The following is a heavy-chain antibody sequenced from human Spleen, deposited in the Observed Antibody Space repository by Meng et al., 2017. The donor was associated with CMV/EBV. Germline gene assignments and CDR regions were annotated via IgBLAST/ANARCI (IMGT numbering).Heavy chain of an antibody. D-gene: IGHD2-2*01. CDR3: ARGDCSSTSCHLRYYYGMDV. Sequence: GGYYRSWIRQHPGKGLEWIGYIYYSGSTYYNPSLKSRVTISVDTSKNQFSLKLSSVTAADTAVYYCARGDCSSTSCHLRYYYGMDVWGQGTTVTVSS. V-gene: IGHV4-31*02. CDR2: IYYSGST. J-gene: IGHJ6*02. CDR1: GGYY.